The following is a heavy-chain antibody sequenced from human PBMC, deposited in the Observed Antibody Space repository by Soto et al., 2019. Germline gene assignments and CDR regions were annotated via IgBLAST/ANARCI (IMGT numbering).Heavy chain of an antibody. V-gene: IGHV1-46*01. J-gene: IGHJ6*02. CDR3: ARAPGDYDWAKYYYYGMDD. Sequence: QVQLVQSGAEVKKPGASVKVSCKSSGYTFTSYYMHWVRQAPGQGLEWMGIINPSGGSTSYAQKFQGRVTMTRDTYTSTVYMELRMLKCEDTAVYYCARAPGDYDWAKYYYYGMDDWGQGTTVTVSS. CDR2: INPSGGST. CDR1: GYTFTSYY. D-gene: IGHD5-12*01.